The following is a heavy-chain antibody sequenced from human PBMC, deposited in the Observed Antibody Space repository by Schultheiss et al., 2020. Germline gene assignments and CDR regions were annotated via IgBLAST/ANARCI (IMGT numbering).Heavy chain of an antibody. Sequence: SETLSLTCTVSGASINNGGYHWSWIRQHPGKGLEWIGYIFYSGTNSYNPSLKSRVSISMDTSTNQFSLTLTSVTAADTAVYYCARGVVSAGSYYYYYYGMDVWGQGTTVTVSS. CDR3: ARGVVSAGSYYYYYYGMDV. CDR1: GASINNGGYH. CDR2: IFYSGTN. V-gene: IGHV4-31*03. D-gene: IGHD1-26*01. J-gene: IGHJ6*02.